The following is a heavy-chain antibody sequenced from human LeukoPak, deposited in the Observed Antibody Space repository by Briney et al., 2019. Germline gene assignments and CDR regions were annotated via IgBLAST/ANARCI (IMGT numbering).Heavy chain of an antibody. CDR3: AREPPYNSDAFDI. CDR1: GFTFRSYS. D-gene: IGHD5-24*01. V-gene: IGHV3-48*01. CDR2: INSGSTTI. Sequence: PGGSLRLSCAASGFTFRSYSMNWVRQAPGKGLEWVSYINSGSTTIFYADSVMGRFTISRDNAKYSLYLQMNSLRAEDTAVYYCAREPPYNSDAFDIWGQGTMVTVSS. J-gene: IGHJ3*02.